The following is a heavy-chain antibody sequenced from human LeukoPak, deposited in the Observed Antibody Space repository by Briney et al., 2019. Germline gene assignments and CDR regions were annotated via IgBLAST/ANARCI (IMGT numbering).Heavy chain of an antibody. D-gene: IGHD6-13*01. J-gene: IGHJ4*02. CDR3: ARRGSSSWSEFDS. CDR2: INHSGST. Sequence: SETLSLTCAVYGGSFSGYYWSWIRQPPGKGLEWIGEINHSGSTNYNPSLKSRVTISVDTSKNQFSLKLSSVTAADTAVYYCARRGSSSWSEFDSWGQGTLVTVS. V-gene: IGHV4-34*01. CDR1: GGSFSGYY.